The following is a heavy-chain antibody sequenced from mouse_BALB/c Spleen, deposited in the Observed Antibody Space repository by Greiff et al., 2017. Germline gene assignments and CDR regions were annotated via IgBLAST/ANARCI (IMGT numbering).Heavy chain of an antibody. CDR2: ISSGSSTI. Sequence: EVKLMESGGGLVQPGGSRKLSCAASGFTFSSFGMHWVRQAPEKGLEWVAYISSGSSTIYYADTVKGRFTISRDNPKNTLFLQMTSLRSEDTAMYYCARGHGGNYAMDYWGQGTSVTVSS. CDR1: GFTFSSFG. V-gene: IGHV5-17*02. J-gene: IGHJ4*01. CDR3: ARGHGGNYAMDY. D-gene: IGHD6-1*01.